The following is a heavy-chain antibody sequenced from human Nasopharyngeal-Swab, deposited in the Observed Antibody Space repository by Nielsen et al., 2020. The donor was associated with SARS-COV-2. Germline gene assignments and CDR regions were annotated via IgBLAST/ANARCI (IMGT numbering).Heavy chain of an antibody. D-gene: IGHD1-1*01. CDR2: INVVNGNT. CDR1: GYPFINFA. CDR3: ARHFTGVWNQHGPLEL. J-gene: IGHJ1*01. V-gene: IGHV1-3*01. Sequence: ASVKVSCKASGYPFINFAMHWVRQAPGQRPEYMGWINVVNGNTAFSREFQGRVTITRDTSASTAYMELSSLRSEDTAIYYCARHFTGVWNQHGPLELWGQGTLVTVSS.